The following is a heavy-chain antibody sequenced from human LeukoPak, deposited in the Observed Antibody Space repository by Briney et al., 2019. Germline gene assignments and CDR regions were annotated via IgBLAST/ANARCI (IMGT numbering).Heavy chain of an antibody. CDR3: ARVGPEYYGSGSLGGYYFDY. V-gene: IGHV4-59*01. CDR1: GGSISSYY. CDR2: IYYSGST. Sequence: PSETLSLTCTVSGGSISSYYWSWIRQPPGKGLEWIGYIYYSGSTNYNPSLKSRVTISVDTSKNQSSLKLSSVTAADTAVYYCARVGPEYYGSGSLGGYYFDYWGQGTLVTVSS. J-gene: IGHJ4*02. D-gene: IGHD3-10*01.